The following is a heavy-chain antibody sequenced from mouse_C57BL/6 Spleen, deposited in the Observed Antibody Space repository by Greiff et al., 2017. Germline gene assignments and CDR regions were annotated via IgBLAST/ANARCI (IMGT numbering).Heavy chain of an antibody. CDR1: GYTFTSYW. Sequence: QVQLQQPGAELVKPGASVKMSCKASGYTFTSYWITWVKQRPGQGLEWIGDIYPGSGSTNYNEKFKSKATLTVDTSSSTAYMQLSSLTSEDSAVYYCARTTTVVAPGAMDYWGQGTSVTVSS. D-gene: IGHD1-1*01. J-gene: IGHJ4*01. V-gene: IGHV1-55*01. CDR3: ARTTTVVAPGAMDY. CDR2: IYPGSGST.